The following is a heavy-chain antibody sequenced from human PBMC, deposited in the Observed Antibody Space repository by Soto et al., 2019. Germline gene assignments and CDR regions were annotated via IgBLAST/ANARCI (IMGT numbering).Heavy chain of an antibody. D-gene: IGHD3-3*02. CDR3: SPRMSICSVNTY. Sequence: EVQLVESGGGLVKPGGSLTLSCAASGFPFTNAWMNWVRQGPGKGLEWVGRIKSKSDDGTTDYAAPVKGRFTISRDDSTNTMCVQMNRLKRADTGIYYGSPRMSICSVNTYWGQGTLVTVSS. J-gene: IGHJ4*02. CDR2: IKSKSDDGTT. V-gene: IGHV3-15*07. CDR1: GFPFTNAW.